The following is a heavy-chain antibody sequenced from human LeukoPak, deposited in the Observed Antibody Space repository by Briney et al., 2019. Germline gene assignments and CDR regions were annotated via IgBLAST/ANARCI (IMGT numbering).Heavy chain of an antibody. CDR3: ARHGGIVRGFFDAFDI. D-gene: IGHD3-10*01. CDR1: GDSITSYD. J-gene: IGHJ3*02. Sequence: PSETLSLTCTVSGDSITSYDWSWIRQPPGTGLEWIGYIHHSGSTNYNPSLKSRVTISRDTSKKQFSLKLTSVTAADTAVYYCARHGGIVRGFFDAFDIWGQGTVVTVSS. CDR2: IHHSGST. V-gene: IGHV4-59*08.